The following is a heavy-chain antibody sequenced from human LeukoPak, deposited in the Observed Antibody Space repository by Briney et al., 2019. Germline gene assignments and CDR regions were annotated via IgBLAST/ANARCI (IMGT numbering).Heavy chain of an antibody. D-gene: IGHD5-18*01. CDR1: GYTFTGYY. V-gene: IGHV1-2*02. CDR2: INPNSGVT. J-gene: IGHJ5*02. CDR3: ARDIVMVTYWFDP. Sequence: ASVKVSCKASGYTFTGYYMHWVRQAPGQGLEWMGWINPNSGVTNYAQKFQGRDTMTRDTSISTAYMELSRLRSDDTAVYYCARDIVMVTYWFDPWGQGTLVTVSS.